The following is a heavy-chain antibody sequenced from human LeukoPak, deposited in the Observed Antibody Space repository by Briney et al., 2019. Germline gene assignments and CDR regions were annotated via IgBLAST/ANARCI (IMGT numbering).Heavy chain of an antibody. J-gene: IGHJ3*02. CDR1: GFTFSSYA. Sequence: PGGSPRLSCAASGFTFSSYAMSWVRQAPGKGLEWVSAISGSGGSTYYADSVKGRFTISRDNSKNTLYLQMNSLRAEDTAVYYCAKEYTMIVVVITLDAFDIWGQGTMVTVSS. V-gene: IGHV3-23*01. D-gene: IGHD3-22*01. CDR3: AKEYTMIVVVITLDAFDI. CDR2: ISGSGGST.